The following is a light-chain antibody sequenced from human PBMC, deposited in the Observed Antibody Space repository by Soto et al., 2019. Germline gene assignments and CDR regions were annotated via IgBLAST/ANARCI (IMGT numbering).Light chain of an antibody. Sequence: EIMMTQSPATLSVSPGERATLSCRASQSVSSNLAWYQQKPGQAPRLLIYGASTRATGIPARFSGSGSGTEFTLTISSLQSEDLAVYYCQQYNSWPPLTFGGGTKVEIK. CDR2: GAS. CDR3: QQYNSWPPLT. J-gene: IGKJ4*01. CDR1: QSVSSN. V-gene: IGKV3-15*01.